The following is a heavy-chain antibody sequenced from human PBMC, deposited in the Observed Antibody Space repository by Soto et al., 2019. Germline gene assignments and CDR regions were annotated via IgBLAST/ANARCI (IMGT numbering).Heavy chain of an antibody. Sequence: QLVQSGAEVRKPGSTVKVSCRASGGTFTRSVISWVRQIPGHGPEWMGVIIADFGTASYAQKFRGRVTITTDDSATTVYMEMSSLKSEDTGIYLCTKDSILVPTESEGFDLWGQGTMVTVSS. CDR1: GGTFTRSV. J-gene: IGHJ3*01. CDR3: TKDSILVPTESEGFDL. CDR2: IIADFGTA. V-gene: IGHV1-69*01. D-gene: IGHD2-15*01.